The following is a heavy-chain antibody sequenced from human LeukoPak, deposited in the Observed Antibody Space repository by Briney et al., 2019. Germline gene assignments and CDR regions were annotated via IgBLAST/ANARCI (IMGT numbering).Heavy chain of an antibody. CDR2: ISYDGSNK. D-gene: IGHD2-2*01. CDR1: GFTFSSYA. J-gene: IGHJ4*02. CDR3: ARRVVVPAAPYYFDY. V-gene: IGHV3-30-3*01. Sequence: GGSLRLSCAASGFTFSSYAMHWVRQAPGKGLEWVAVISYDGSNKYYADSVKGRFTISRDNAKNSLYLQMNSLRAEDTAVYYCARRVVVPAAPYYFDYWGQGTLVTVSS.